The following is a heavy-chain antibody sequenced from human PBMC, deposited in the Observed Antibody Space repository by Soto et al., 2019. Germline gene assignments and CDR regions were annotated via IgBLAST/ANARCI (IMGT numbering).Heavy chain of an antibody. Sequence: PSETLSLTCALSGLSIKNDSYWDWIRQPPGKGLEWIGTISHSGSTFYNPSLKSRVSIPLCTSTNQSSLSLTSVTAADPAVHSFARNNEDYHGNDYRKLDYWDPGALLTVSS. CDR2: ISHSGST. J-gene: IGHJ4*02. V-gene: IGHV4-38-2*01. CDR1: GLSIKNDSY. CDR3: ARNNEDYHGNDYRKLDY. D-gene: IGHD3-16*01.